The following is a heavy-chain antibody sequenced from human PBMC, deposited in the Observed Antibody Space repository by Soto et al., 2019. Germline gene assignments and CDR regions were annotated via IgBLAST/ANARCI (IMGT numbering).Heavy chain of an antibody. CDR3: ARMETFGSLNWFDP. J-gene: IGHJ5*02. Sequence: GASVKVSCKASGYGFTNNDVSWVRQATGQGLEWMGWMNPGSGDTGYAQKFQGRVTMTRDISIATAYMELSSLRSDDTAIYYCARMETFGSLNWFDPWGQGTLVTGSS. V-gene: IGHV1-8*01. CDR2: MNPGSGDT. CDR1: GYGFTNND. D-gene: IGHD3-16*01.